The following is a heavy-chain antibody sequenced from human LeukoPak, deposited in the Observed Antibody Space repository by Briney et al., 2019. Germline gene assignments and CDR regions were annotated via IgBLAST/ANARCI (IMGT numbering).Heavy chain of an antibody. J-gene: IGHJ4*02. CDR1: GGSISSGSYY. CDR2: IYTSGST. CDR3: ARGGAEGIFDY. Sequence: SETLSLTCTVSGGSISSGSYYWSWIRQPAGKGLEWIGRIYTSGSTNYNPSLKSRVTISVDTSKNQFSLKLSSVTAADTAVYYCARGGAEGIFDYWGQGTLVTVSS. V-gene: IGHV4-61*02. D-gene: IGHD3-16*01.